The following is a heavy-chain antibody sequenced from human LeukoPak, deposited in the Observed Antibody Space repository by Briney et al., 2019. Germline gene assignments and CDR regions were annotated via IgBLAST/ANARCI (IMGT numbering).Heavy chain of an antibody. CDR1: GFTVSTHY. J-gene: IGHJ4*02. CDR3: TRRGGYGGHDFGGGIEGYLDY. D-gene: IGHD5-12*01. V-gene: IGHV3-53*01. Sequence: GGSLRLSCAASGFTVSTHYINWVRQALRKGLEWVSVIETGDKASYADSVKGRFTISRDDSNNMVFLQLNSVSVEDTAVYYCTRRGGYGGHDFGGGIEGYLDYWGQGTVVTVSS. CDR2: IETGDKA.